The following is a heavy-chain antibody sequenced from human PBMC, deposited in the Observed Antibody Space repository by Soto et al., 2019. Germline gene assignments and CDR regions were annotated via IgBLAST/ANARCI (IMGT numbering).Heavy chain of an antibody. J-gene: IGHJ6*02. CDR3: ARHEGSPWLVLRLKSVYHAMDV. D-gene: IGHD6-19*01. Sequence: GESLQISCKGSGDSVTSYWRSWVHQMPGKGLEWMGRIDPSDSYTNYSPSFQGHVTISADKSISTAYLQWSSLKASDTAMYYCARHEGSPWLVLRLKSVYHAMDVWGHGTTVTVSS. CDR1: GDSVTSYW. CDR2: IDPSDSYT. V-gene: IGHV5-10-1*01.